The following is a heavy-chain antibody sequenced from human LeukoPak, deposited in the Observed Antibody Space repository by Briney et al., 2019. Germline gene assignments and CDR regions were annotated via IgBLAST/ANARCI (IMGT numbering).Heavy chain of an antibody. Sequence: GSLRLTCAASGFTFTNFAMNWVRQAPGKGLEWVSSITGNGGRAYYADSVKGRFTNSRDNSMNTLHLQMNSLRAEDTAVYYCAKCPHYDGSGFYFDYWGQGALVTVSS. CDR1: GFTFTNFA. V-gene: IGHV3-23*01. J-gene: IGHJ4*02. CDR3: AKCPHYDGSGFYFDY. CDR2: ITGNGGRA. D-gene: IGHD3-22*01.